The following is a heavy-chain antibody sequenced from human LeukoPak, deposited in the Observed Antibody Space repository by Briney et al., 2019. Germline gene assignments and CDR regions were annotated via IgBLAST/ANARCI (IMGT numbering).Heavy chain of an antibody. CDR3: ARDRAGSYGDRTFDY. Sequence: GGSLRLSCAASGFTFSSYVMIWVRQAPGKGLEWVSSISSSSSYIYYADSVKGRFTISRDNAKNSLYLQMNSLRAEDTAVYYCARDRAGSYGDRTFDYWGQGTLVTVSS. V-gene: IGHV3-21*01. J-gene: IGHJ4*02. CDR2: ISSSSSYI. CDR1: GFTFSSYV. D-gene: IGHD4-17*01.